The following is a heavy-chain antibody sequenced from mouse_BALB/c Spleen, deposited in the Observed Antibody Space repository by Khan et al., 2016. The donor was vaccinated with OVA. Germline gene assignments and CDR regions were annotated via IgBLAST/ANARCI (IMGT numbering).Heavy chain of an antibody. D-gene: IGHD3-3*01. CDR3: ARTARIKY. CDR1: GYSITSGYG. J-gene: IGHJ2*01. CDR2: ISYSGST. Sequence: VQLKESGPGLVKPSQSLSLTCTVTGYSITSGYGWNWIRQFPGNQLEWMGYISYSGSTNYNPSFKSRISFTPDTSTNQFFLQLNSVTTEDTATYYCARTARIKYWGQGTTLTVSS. V-gene: IGHV3-2*02.